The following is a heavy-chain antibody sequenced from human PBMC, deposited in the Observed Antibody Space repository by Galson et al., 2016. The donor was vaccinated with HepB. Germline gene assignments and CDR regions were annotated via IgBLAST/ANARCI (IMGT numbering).Heavy chain of an antibody. Sequence: LSLTCSVSGGSVSSGSYYWNWIRQSPGKGLEWIGYVYYTGVTYYNPSLKSRLLILVDTSKNQFSLKLNSVSAADTGVYYCAREAQYCTSSSCTFALGNWGQGTMVSVSS. V-gene: IGHV4-31*03. CDR2: VYYTGVT. J-gene: IGHJ3*02. CDR1: GGSVSSGSYY. D-gene: IGHD2-2*01. CDR3: AREAQYCTSSSCTFALGN.